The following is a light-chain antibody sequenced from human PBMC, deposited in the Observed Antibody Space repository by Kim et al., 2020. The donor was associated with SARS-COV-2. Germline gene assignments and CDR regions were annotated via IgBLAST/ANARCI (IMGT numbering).Light chain of an antibody. Sequence: VSLGERTTLSCRASQSVGNSVAWFQQKPSQPPRLLIYSTSTKATGLPARCSVGASGTEFTLTISSLQSEDFAVYFYQQYNNWPRTFDQGTKVDIK. CDR2: STS. V-gene: IGKV3-15*01. CDR1: QSVGNS. J-gene: IGKJ1*01. CDR3: QQYNNWPRT.